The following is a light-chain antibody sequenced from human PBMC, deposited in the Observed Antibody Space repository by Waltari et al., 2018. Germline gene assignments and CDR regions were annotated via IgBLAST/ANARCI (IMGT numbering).Light chain of an antibody. Sequence: EIVLTQSPATLSLSPVDRATLSCRASQCVSSYLAWYQQKSGQAPRLPIYDASNRATGIPARFSGGGSGTDFTLTISSLEPEDFAVYYCQQRSDWLLTFGGGTKVEIK. V-gene: IGKV3-11*01. CDR1: QCVSSY. CDR2: DAS. J-gene: IGKJ4*01. CDR3: QQRSDWLLT.